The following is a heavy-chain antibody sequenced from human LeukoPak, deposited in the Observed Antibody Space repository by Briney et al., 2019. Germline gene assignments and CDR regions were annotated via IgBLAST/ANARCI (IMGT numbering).Heavy chain of an antibody. J-gene: IGHJ6*02. CDR3: AREERSWYGLDYYYYGMDV. D-gene: IGHD6-13*01. Sequence: PSQTLSLTCAISGDSVSSNSAAWNWIRQSPSRGLEWLGRTYYRSKWYSDYAVSVKSRITINPDTSKNQFSLQLNSVTPEDTAVYYCAREERSWYGLDYYYYGMDVWGQGTTVTVSS. CDR2: TYYRSKWYS. V-gene: IGHV6-1*01. CDR1: GDSVSSNSAA.